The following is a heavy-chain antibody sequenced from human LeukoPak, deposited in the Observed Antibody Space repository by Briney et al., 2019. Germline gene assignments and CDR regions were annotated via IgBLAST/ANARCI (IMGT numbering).Heavy chain of an antibody. CDR3: ARDGYCSGGSCYFTAGYFDY. J-gene: IGHJ4*02. CDR1: GGSISRYY. D-gene: IGHD2-15*01. V-gene: IGHV4-4*07. CDR2: IYTSGST. Sequence: ETLSLTCTVPGGSISRYYWSWIRQPAGKGLEWIGRIYTSGSTNYNPSLKSRVTMSVDTSKNQFSLKLSSVTAADTAVYYCARDGYCSGGSCYFTAGYFDYWGQGTLVTVSS.